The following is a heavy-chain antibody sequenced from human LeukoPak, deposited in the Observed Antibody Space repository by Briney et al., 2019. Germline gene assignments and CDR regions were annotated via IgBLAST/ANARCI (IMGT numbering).Heavy chain of an antibody. CDR2: VFSTVST. CDR3: ARDRLGIGVDY. CDR1: GGSITNYY. J-gene: IGHJ4*02. D-gene: IGHD3-9*01. V-gene: IGHV4-59*01. Sequence: SETLSLTCTVSGGSITNYYWSWIRQPPGKGLEWIGYVFSTVSTKYNPSLKSRVTMSVDTSKNQVSLKLSSVTAADTAVYYCARDRLGIGVDYWGQGTLVTVPS.